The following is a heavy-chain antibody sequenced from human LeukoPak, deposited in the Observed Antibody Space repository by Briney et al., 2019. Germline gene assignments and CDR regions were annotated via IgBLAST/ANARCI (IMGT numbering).Heavy chain of an antibody. D-gene: IGHD6-19*01. J-gene: IGHJ4*02. CDR1: GFTFSSYE. CDR2: ISSSGSTI. CDR3: AKGYSSGWSEGFLDY. V-gene: IGHV3-48*03. Sequence: GGSLRLSCAASGFTFSSYEMNWVRQAPGKGLEWVSYISSSGSTIYYADSVKGRFTISRDNAKNSLYLQMNSLRAEDTAVYYCAKGYSSGWSEGFLDYWGQGTLVTVSS.